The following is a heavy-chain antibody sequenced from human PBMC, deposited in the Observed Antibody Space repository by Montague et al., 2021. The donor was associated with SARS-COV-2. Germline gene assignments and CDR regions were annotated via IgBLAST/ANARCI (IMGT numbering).Heavy chain of an antibody. J-gene: IGHJ6*02. V-gene: IGHV3-7*01. Sequence: SLRLSCAASGFTFSSYWMSWVRQAPGKGLEWVANIKQGGSEKYYVDSVKGRFTISRDNAKNSLYLQMNSLRAEDTAVYYCARDFQSDSSGYYYYGMDVWGQGTTVTVSS. CDR1: GFTFSSYW. D-gene: IGHD3-22*01. CDR2: IKQGGSEK. CDR3: ARDFQSDSSGYYYYGMDV.